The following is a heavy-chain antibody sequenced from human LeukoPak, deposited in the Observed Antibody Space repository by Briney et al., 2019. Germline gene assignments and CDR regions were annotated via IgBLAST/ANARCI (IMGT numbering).Heavy chain of an antibody. CDR3: ARASIGYRAHFDY. CDR1: GYTFTGYY. J-gene: IGHJ4*02. V-gene: IGHV1-2*02. D-gene: IGHD5-18*01. CDR2: IDPNSGGT. Sequence: GASVKVSCKASGYTFTGYYMHWVRQAPGQGLEWMGWIDPNSGGTNYVQKFQGRVTMTRDTSISTAYMELSRLRSDDTAVYYCARASIGYRAHFDYWGQGTLVTVSS.